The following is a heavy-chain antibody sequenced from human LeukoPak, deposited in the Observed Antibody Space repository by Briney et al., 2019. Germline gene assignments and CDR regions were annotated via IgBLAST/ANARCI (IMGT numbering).Heavy chain of an antibody. CDR2: ISAYNGNT. CDR1: GYTFTSYG. CDR3: ARDEVRGVPYYYYGMDV. V-gene: IGHV1-18*04. Sequence: GASVKVSCKASGYTFTSYGISWVRQAPGQGLEWMGWISAYNGNTNYAQELQGRVTMTTDTSTSTAYMELRSLRSDDTAVYYCARDEVRGVPYYYYGMDVWGKGTTVTVSS. J-gene: IGHJ6*04. D-gene: IGHD3-10*01.